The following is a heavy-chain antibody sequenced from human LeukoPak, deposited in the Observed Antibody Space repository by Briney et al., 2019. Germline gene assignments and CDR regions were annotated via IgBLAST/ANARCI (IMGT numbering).Heavy chain of an antibody. CDR2: IFYSGGS. D-gene: IGHD2-2*01. CDR1: GVSISSYY. J-gene: IGHJ3*02. CDR3: ARLGSTFDI. Sequence: SETLSLTCTASGVSISSYYWTWIRQPPGKGLEWVWYIFYSGGSNYNPSLKSRVTISVDTSKNHFSLKLSSVTAADTAVYYCARLGSTFDIWGQGTMVTVSS. V-gene: IGHV4-59*08.